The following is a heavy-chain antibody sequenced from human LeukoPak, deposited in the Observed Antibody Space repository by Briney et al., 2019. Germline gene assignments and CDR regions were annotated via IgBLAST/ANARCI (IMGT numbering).Heavy chain of an antibody. J-gene: IGHJ4*02. Sequence: PGRSLRLSCAASGFTFSSYAMHWVRQAPGKGLEWVAVISYDGSNKYYADSVKGRFTISRDNSKNTLYLQMNSLRAEDTAVYYCARDSITRDFWSGPDYWGQGTLVTVSS. D-gene: IGHD3-3*01. CDR1: GFTFSSYA. CDR3: ARDSITRDFWSGPDY. CDR2: ISYDGSNK. V-gene: IGHV3-30-3*01.